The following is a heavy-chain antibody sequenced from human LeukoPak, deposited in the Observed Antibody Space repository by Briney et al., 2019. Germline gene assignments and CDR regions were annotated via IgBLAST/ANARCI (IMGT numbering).Heavy chain of an antibody. CDR2: IYYSGST. CDR1: GGSISSYY. Sequence: SETLSLTCTVSGGSISSYYWSWLRQPPGKGLEWIGYIYYSGSTNYNPSLKSRGTISVDTSKNQFSLKLSSVTAADTAVYYCASGGPAASNWFDPWGQGTLVTVSS. D-gene: IGHD2-2*01. V-gene: IGHV4-59*01. CDR3: ASGGPAASNWFDP. J-gene: IGHJ5*02.